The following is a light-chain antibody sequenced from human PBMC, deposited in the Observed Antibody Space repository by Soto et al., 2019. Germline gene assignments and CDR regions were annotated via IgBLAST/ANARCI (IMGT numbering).Light chain of an antibody. Sequence: QSVLTQPASVSGSPGQSITISCTGTSSDVGGYNYVSWYQQHPGKAPKLMIYEVSNRPSGDSNRFSGSKSGNTASLTISGLQAEDEADYYCSSYTSSSTLVVFGGGTKVTVL. CDR2: EVS. CDR3: SSYTSSSTLVV. V-gene: IGLV2-14*01. J-gene: IGLJ2*01. CDR1: SSDVGGYNY.